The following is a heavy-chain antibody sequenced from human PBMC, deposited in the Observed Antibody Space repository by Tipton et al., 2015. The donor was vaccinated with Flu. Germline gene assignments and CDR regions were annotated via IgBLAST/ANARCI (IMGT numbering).Heavy chain of an antibody. CDR2: IYTSGSS. J-gene: IGHJ4*02. V-gene: IGHV4-61*02. Sequence: TLSLTCTVSGGSISSGSYYWSWIRQPAGKGLEWIGRIYTSGSSYYNPSLKSRVTMSVDTSKNQFSLKLDSMTAADTAVYFCARDGYSGYDFGYYFDSWGQGTLVTVST. D-gene: IGHD5-12*01. CDR3: ARDGYSGYDFGYYFDS. CDR1: GGSISSGSYY.